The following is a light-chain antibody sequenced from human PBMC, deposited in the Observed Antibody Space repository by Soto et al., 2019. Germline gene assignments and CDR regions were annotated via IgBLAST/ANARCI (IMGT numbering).Light chain of an antibody. Sequence: IQMTQSPSPLSASVGDRVTITCRASQRISNYLNWYQHKPGKAPELLIYAASSLQSGVPSRFSGGGSGTDFALTISSLQPQDFGTYYCQQSYSPPYTFGQVTKMEIK. CDR3: QQSYSPPYT. V-gene: IGKV1-39*01. J-gene: IGKJ2*01. CDR1: QRISNY. CDR2: AAS.